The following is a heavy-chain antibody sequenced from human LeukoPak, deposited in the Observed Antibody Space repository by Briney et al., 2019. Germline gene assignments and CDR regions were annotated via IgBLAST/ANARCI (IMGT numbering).Heavy chain of an antibody. J-gene: IGHJ3*02. V-gene: IGHV5-51*01. Sequence: GESLKISCKGSGYSFTSYWIGWVRQMPGKGLEWTGIIYPGDSDTRYSPSFQGQVTISADKSISTAYLQWSSLKASDTAMYYCARPGEQLVGPDAFDIWGQGTMVTVSS. CDR2: IYPGDSDT. CDR1: GYSFTSYW. CDR3: ARPGEQLVGPDAFDI. D-gene: IGHD6-6*01.